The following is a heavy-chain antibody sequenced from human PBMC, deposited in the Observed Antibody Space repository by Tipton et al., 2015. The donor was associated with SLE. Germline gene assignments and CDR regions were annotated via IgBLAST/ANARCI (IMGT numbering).Heavy chain of an antibody. D-gene: IGHD4-11*01. Sequence: TLSLTCAVSGGSMNRSSWWSWVRQPPDKGLEYIGNIDHSGGTYYNPSLESRVTMAVDTSKNQFSLKLRSVTAADTAIYHCARRPVGLTIDYWGQGTLVIVSS. CDR1: GGSMNRSSW. V-gene: IGHV4-4*02. CDR3: ARRPVGLTIDY. CDR2: IDHSGGT. J-gene: IGHJ4*02.